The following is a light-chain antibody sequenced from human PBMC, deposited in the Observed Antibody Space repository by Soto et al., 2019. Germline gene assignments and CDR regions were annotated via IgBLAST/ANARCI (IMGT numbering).Light chain of an antibody. CDR1: SSDVGGYNY. CDR3: SSYTSRSTHV. J-gene: IGLJ1*01. Sequence: QSALTQPASVSGSPGQSITISCTGTSSDVGGYNYVSWYQQHPGKAPKLMIYDVSNRPSGVSNRFSGSKSGNTASLTISGLQAGDEPDYYCSSYTSRSTHVFGTGTKVTVL. V-gene: IGLV2-14*01. CDR2: DVS.